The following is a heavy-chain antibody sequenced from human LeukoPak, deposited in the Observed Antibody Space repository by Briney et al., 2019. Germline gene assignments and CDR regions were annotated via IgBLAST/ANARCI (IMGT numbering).Heavy chain of an antibody. J-gene: IGHJ4*02. Sequence: RSLRLSCAASGFTFSSYAMHWVRQAPGKGLEWVAVISYDGSNKYYADSVKGRFTISRDNSKNTLYLQMNSLRAEDTAVYYCARDNSGYDLMPFDYWGQGTLVTVSS. D-gene: IGHD5-12*01. CDR3: ARDNSGYDLMPFDY. CDR2: ISYDGSNK. CDR1: GFTFSSYA. V-gene: IGHV3-30*04.